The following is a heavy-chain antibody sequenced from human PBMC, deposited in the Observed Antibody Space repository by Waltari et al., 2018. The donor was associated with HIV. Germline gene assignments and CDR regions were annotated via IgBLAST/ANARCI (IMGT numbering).Heavy chain of an antibody. Sequence: QLQLQESGPGLVKPSETLSLTCTVSGGSISSSSHYWGWIRQPPGKGLEWFGSIYYIGSTYYNPSLKSRVTISVDTSKNQFSLKLSSVTAADTAVYYCARQGYYYDSSGYYTGAFDIWGQGTVVTVSS. V-gene: IGHV4-39*01. D-gene: IGHD3-22*01. CDR1: GGSISSSSHY. CDR2: IYYIGST. J-gene: IGHJ3*02. CDR3: ARQGYYYDSSGYYTGAFDI.